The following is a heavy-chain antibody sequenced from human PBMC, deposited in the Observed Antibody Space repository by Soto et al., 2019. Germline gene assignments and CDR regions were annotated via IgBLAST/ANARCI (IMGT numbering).Heavy chain of an antibody. V-gene: IGHV4-59*01. Sequence: LSLTCTVSGTSISSYYWSWIRQPPGKGLEWIANIHYSGTTNHNPSLASRVTLSVDTSKNQFSLKMTSVTAADRAMYFCARYNSYAIDYWGRGTLVTVSS. CDR3: ARYNSYAIDY. J-gene: IGHJ4*02. D-gene: IGHD2-8*01. CDR2: IHYSGTT. CDR1: GTSISSYY.